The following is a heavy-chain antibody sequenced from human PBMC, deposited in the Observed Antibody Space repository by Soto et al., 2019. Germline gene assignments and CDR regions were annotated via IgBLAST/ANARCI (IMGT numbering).Heavy chain of an antibody. CDR3: AKDGGYCTSTSCYSFDY. J-gene: IGHJ4*02. CDR2: ISYDGSNK. D-gene: IGHD2-2*01. V-gene: IGHV3-30*18. CDR1: GFTFSSYG. Sequence: QVQLVESGGGVVQPGRSLRLSCAASGFTFSSYGMHWVRQAPGKGLEWVAVISYDGSNKYYADSVKGRFTISRDNSKNTLYLQMNSLRAEDTAVYYCAKDGGYCTSTSCYSFDYWGQETLVTVSS.